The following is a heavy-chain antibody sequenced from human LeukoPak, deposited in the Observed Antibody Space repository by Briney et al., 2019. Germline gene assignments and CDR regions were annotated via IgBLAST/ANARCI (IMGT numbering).Heavy chain of an antibody. CDR2: IYYSGST. CDR3: ARVGSYAFDI. V-gene: IGHV4-59*01. J-gene: IGHJ3*02. CDR1: GGSISTFY. Sequence: SETLSLTCTVSGGSISTFYWSWIRQPPGKGLEWIGYIYYSGSTNDNPSLKSRVTISVDTSKNQFSPKLNSVTAADTAVYYCARVGSYAFDIWGQGTVVTVSP.